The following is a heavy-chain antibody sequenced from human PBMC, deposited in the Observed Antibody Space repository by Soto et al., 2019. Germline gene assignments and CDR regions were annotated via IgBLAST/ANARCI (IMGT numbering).Heavy chain of an antibody. V-gene: IGHV2-5*01. Sequence: QITLKESGPTLVKPTQTLTLTCTCSGFALSTRGVVVGWIRQPPGKALEWLALIYWHDEKRYNPSLKSRLTITTDTSKNQVVLTMTNVDPVDTGTYYCAHRHPSAVGTDRYCFGSWGQGSLVTVSS. CDR1: GFALSTRGVV. D-gene: IGHD6-13*01. CDR3: AHRHPSAVGTDRYCFGS. J-gene: IGHJ5*01. CDR2: IYWHDEK.